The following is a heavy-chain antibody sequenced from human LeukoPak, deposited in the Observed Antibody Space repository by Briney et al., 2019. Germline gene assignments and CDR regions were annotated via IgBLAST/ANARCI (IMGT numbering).Heavy chain of an antibody. J-gene: IGHJ6*03. CDR2: INHSGST. D-gene: IGHD2-8*01. CDR3: ARILRRNKRVGYYMDV. CDR1: GGSFSGYY. Sequence: PSETLSLTCAVYGGSFSGYYWSWIRQPPGKGLEWIGEINHSGSTNYNPSLKSRDTISVDTSKHQFYLKLSSVNAADKAVHYCARILRRNKRVGYYMDVWGEGTKVTVSS. V-gene: IGHV4-34*01.